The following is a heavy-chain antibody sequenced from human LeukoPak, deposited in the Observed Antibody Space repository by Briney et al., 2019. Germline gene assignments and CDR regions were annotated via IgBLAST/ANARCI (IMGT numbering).Heavy chain of an antibody. V-gene: IGHV3-15*05. CDR1: GFTFTNAW. Sequence: GGSLRLSFAASGFTFTNAWMSWVRQAPGKGLEWVGRIKSKTDGGTTDYAAPVKGRFTISRDNAKKSLYLQMNSLRVEDTALYHCARDLDTFRYFDPSGYLGQGALVTVSS. CDR2: IKSKTDGGTT. CDR3: ARDLDTFRYFDPSGY. J-gene: IGHJ4*02. D-gene: IGHD3-9*01.